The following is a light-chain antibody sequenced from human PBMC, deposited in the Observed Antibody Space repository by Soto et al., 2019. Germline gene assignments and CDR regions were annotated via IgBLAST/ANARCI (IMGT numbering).Light chain of an antibody. J-gene: IGKJ2*01. Sequence: EIVLTQSPGTLSLSPGERATLSCRASQSVTSNYLAWYQQKPGQAPRLLIYGASTRAAGVPDRFSGSGSGKDFTRTITRLEPDDFAVYYCQQYGRSPLRDTFGRGTKLGVK. CDR3: QQYGRSPLRDT. CDR2: GAS. CDR1: QSVTSNY. V-gene: IGKV3-20*01.